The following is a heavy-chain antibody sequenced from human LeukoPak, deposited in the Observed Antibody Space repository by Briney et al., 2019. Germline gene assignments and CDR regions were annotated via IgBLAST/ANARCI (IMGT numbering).Heavy chain of an antibody. Sequence: GGSLRLSCAASGFSFSSHWVHWVRHAPGKGLVWVSRISDDGSYTSNVDSVKGRFTISRDNVNNMLYLHMNSLRVEDTAVYYCASFGISWRSSYWGQGTLVTVSS. V-gene: IGHV3-74*01. CDR3: ASFGISWRSSY. CDR2: ISDDGSYT. CDR1: GFSFSSHW. D-gene: IGHD2-21*01. J-gene: IGHJ4*02.